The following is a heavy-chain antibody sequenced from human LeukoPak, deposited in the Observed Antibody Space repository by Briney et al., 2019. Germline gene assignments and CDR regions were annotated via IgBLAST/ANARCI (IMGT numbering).Heavy chain of an antibody. Sequence: SETLSLTCTVSGGSITSNSYYWGWIRQPPGKGLEWIGSIYYTGDTYYNPSLKRRVTISVDTSKNQFSLKLSSVTAADTAVYYCARVYYSSSYDYWYFDLWGRGTLVTVSS. D-gene: IGHD6-13*01. CDR2: IYYTGDT. CDR3: ARVYYSSSYDYWYFDL. J-gene: IGHJ2*01. CDR1: GGSITSNSYY. V-gene: IGHV4-39*07.